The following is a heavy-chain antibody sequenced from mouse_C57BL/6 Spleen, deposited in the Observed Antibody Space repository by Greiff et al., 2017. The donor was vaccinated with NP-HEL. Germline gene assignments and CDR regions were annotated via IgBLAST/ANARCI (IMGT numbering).Heavy chain of an antibody. CDR1: GFTFSSYA. CDR2: ISDGGSYT. Sequence: EVQRVESGGGLVKPGGSLKLSCAASGFTFSSYAMSWVRQTPEKRLEWVATISDGGSYTYYPDNVKGRFTISRDNAKTNLYLQMSHLKSEDTAMYICAREGDYSAMGDWGQGTSDTASS. V-gene: IGHV5-4*01. J-gene: IGHJ4*01. CDR3: AREGDYSAMGD.